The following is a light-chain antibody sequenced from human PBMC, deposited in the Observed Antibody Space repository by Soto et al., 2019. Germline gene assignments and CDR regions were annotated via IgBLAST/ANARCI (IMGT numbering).Light chain of an antibody. CDR3: QSYDSSLSGSRVV. J-gene: IGLJ2*01. CDR2: GNS. Sequence: QSVLTQPPSVSGAPGQRVTISCTGCSSNIGAGYDVHWYQQLPGTAPKLLIYGNSNRPSGVPDRFSGSKSGTSASLAITGLQAEDEADYYCQSYDSSLSGSRVVFGGGTKVTVL. CDR1: SSNIGAGYD. V-gene: IGLV1-40*01.